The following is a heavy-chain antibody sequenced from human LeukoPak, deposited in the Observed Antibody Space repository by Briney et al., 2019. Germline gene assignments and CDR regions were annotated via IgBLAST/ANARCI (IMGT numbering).Heavy chain of an antibody. D-gene: IGHD1-14*01. V-gene: IGHV3-7*04. CDR3: ASEPYIEPSDY. J-gene: IGHJ4*02. Sequence: PGRSLSLSCALSAFTLTSYWMGWVSQAPGKGMEWVATIKQNGREKNYVHSVKGRFTISRDNAKNSLYLQMNSLRAEDTAVYYCASEPYIEPSDYWGQGTLVTVS. CDR1: AFTLTSYW. CDR2: IKQNGREK.